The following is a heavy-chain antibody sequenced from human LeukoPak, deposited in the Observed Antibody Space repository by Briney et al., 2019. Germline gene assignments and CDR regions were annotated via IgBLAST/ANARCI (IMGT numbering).Heavy chain of an antibody. Sequence: GGSLRLSCAASGFTFSSYSMNWVRQAPGKGLEWVSYISSSSSTIYYADSVKGRFTISRDNAKNSLYLQMNSLRAGDTAVYYCARVYSYGFYGMDVWGQGTTVTVSS. CDR3: ARVYSYGFYGMDV. D-gene: IGHD5-18*01. J-gene: IGHJ6*02. CDR2: ISSSSSTI. V-gene: IGHV3-48*04. CDR1: GFTFSSYS.